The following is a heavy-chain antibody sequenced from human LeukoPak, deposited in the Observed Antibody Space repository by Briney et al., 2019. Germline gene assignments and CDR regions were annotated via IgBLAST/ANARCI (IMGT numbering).Heavy chain of an antibody. D-gene: IGHD3-10*01. CDR1: GYTFSSYG. CDR2: ISGSGGST. J-gene: IGHJ4*02. V-gene: IGHV3-23*01. CDR3: AKVLSDLWFGGLLY. Sequence: GGSLRLSCAASGYTFSSYGMSWVRQAPGKGLEWVSAISGSGGSTYYADSVKGRFTISRDNSKNTLYLQMNSLRAEDTAVYYCAKVLSDLWFGGLLYGGQGTLVTVSS.